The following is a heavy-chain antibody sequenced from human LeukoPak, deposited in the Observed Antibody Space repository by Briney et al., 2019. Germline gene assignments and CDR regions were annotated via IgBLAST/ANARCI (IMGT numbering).Heavy chain of an antibody. J-gene: IGHJ4*02. Sequence: GGSLRLSCAASGFTFDDYAMHWVRQAPGKGLGWVSGISWNSGSLDYADSVTGRFSISRDNAKNSLYLQMNSLRPEDTAFYYCAKDSGGLVDYWGQGTLVTVSS. V-gene: IGHV3-9*01. D-gene: IGHD2-15*01. CDR3: AKDSGGLVDY. CDR2: ISWNSGSL. CDR1: GFTFDDYA.